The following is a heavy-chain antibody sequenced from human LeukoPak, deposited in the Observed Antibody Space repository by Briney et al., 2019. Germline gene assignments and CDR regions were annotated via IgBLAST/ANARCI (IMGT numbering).Heavy chain of an antibody. CDR3: ARLNIAAAGYNWFDP. CDR1: GGSISSGGYY. J-gene: IGHJ5*02. Sequence: TLSLTCTVSGGSISSGGYYWSWIRQPPGKGLEWIGYIYHSGSTYYNPSLKSRVTISVDRSKNQFSLKLSSVTAADTAVYYCARLNIAAAGYNWFDPWGQGTLVTVSS. D-gene: IGHD6-13*01. CDR2: IYHSGST. V-gene: IGHV4-30-2*01.